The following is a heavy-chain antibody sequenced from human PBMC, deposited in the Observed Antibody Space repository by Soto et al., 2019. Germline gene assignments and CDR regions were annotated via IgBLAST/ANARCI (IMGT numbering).Heavy chain of an antibody. J-gene: IGHJ6*02. Sequence: SETLSLTCAVYGGSFSGYYWSWIRQPPGKGLEWIGEINHSGSTNYNPSLKNRVTISVDTSKNQFSLKLSSVTAADTAVYYCARLPVIAAAGSYYYYGMDVWGQGTTVTVSS. CDR3: ARLPVIAAAGSYYYYGMDV. CDR2: INHSGST. V-gene: IGHV4-34*01. CDR1: GGSFSGYY. D-gene: IGHD6-13*01.